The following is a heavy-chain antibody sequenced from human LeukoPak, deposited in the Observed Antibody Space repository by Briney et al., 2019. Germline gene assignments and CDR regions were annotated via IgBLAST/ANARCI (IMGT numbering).Heavy chain of an antibody. CDR1: GFTFSTYS. Sequence: GGSLRLSCAASGFTFSTYSMNWVRQAPGKGLEWVSYISGGSSNTFYADSVKGRFTISRDNAKNSLYLQMNSLRAEDTAVYYCAREGYCSGGSCYYYGMDVWGQGTTVTVSS. CDR3: AREGYCSGGSCYYYGMDV. J-gene: IGHJ6*02. V-gene: IGHV3-48*01. D-gene: IGHD2-15*01. CDR2: ISGGSSNT.